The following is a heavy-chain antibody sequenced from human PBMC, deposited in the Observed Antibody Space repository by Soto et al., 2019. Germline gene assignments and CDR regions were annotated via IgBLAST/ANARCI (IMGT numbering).Heavy chain of an antibody. CDR2: IYYSGFT. CDR3: ARSDNYVPFDH. CDR1: GGSISSGDYY. V-gene: IGHV4-30-4*01. J-gene: IGHJ4*02. D-gene: IGHD4-4*01. Sequence: QVQLQESGPGLVKPSQTLSLTCTVSGGSISSGDYYWSWIRQPPRKGLEWVGYIYYSGFTYYTPSLNSRLTMSVDTSKNQFSLKLSSVIAANTAVYYCARSDNYVPFDHWGQGTLVTVSS.